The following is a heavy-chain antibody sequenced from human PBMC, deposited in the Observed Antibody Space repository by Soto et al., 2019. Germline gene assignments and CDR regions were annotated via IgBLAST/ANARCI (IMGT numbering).Heavy chain of an antibody. J-gene: IGHJ4*02. CDR3: ARSGEEFTMVRGVIKAYYFDY. CDR1: GGSISSGGYY. D-gene: IGHD3-10*01. Sequence: PSETLSLTCTVSGGSISSGGYYWSWIRQHPGKGLEWIGYIYYSGSTYYNPSLKSRVTISVDTSKNQFSLKLSSVTAADTAVYYCARSGEEFTMVRGVIKAYYFDYWGQGTLVTVSS. CDR2: IYYSGST. V-gene: IGHV4-31*03.